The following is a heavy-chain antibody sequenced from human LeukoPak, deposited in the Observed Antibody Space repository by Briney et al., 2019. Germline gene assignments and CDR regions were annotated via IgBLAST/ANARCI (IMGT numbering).Heavy chain of an antibody. D-gene: IGHD5-12*01. CDR3: ARDLISEYSRSHSHFDP. Sequence: SETLSLTCTVSGGSISGHYWSWIRQPPGKGLEWIGYIYYRGSTSYNPSLKSRVTISVDTSKNQFSLDLSSVTAADTAVYYCARDLISEYSRSHSHFDPCGQGTLVTVSS. V-gene: IGHV4-59*11. CDR1: GGSISGHY. CDR2: IYYRGST. J-gene: IGHJ5*02.